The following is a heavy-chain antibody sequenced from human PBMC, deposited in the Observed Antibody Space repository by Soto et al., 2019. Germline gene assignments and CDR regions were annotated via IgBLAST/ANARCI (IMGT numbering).Heavy chain of an antibody. Sequence: LRLSCAASGFTFSSYAMSWVRQAPGKGLERVSGISGSGDSTYYADAVKGRFTISRDNSKNTLFLQMNSLRDDDGAVYYCAKAGVGGFRGWDTFNWFDSWGQGILVTVSS. CDR3: AKAGVGGFRGWDTFNWFDS. D-gene: IGHD5-18*01. J-gene: IGHJ5*01. CDR2: ISGSGDST. V-gene: IGHV3-23*01. CDR1: GFTFSSYA.